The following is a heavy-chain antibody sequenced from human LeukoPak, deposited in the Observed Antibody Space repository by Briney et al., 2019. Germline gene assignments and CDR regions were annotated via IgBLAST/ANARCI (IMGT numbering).Heavy chain of an antibody. V-gene: IGHV3-9*01. CDR2: ISWNSGSI. J-gene: IGHJ4*02. CDR3: AKALGLSDDYGDYEDHFDY. CDR1: GFTFDDYA. Sequence: GGSLRLSCAASGFTFDDYAMHWVRQAPGKGLEWVSGISWNSGSIGYADSVKGRFTISRDNAKNSLCLQMNSLRAEDTALYYCAKALGLSDDYGDYEDHFDYWGQGTLVTVSS. D-gene: IGHD4-17*01.